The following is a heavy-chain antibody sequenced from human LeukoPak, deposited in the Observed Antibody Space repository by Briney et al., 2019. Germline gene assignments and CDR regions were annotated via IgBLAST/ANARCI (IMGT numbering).Heavy chain of an antibody. D-gene: IGHD3-22*01. Sequence: TETLSLTCTVSGGSISSSYWSWIRQPPGKGLEWIGCIYYSGCTNSTPSLKSRVTISVDTSKNQFSLKLSSVTAADTAVYYCAREDYYDSSGYYRFDIWGQGTMVTVSS. J-gene: IGHJ3*02. CDR2: IYYSGCT. V-gene: IGHV4-59*01. CDR3: AREDYYDSSGYYRFDI. CDR1: GGSISSSY.